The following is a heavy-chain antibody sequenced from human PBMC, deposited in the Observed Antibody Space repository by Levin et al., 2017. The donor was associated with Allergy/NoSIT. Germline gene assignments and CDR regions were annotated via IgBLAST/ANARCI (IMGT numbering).Heavy chain of an antibody. CDR1: GGTFSSYA. Sequence: SVKVSCKASGGTFSSYAISWVRQAPGQGLEWMGGIIPIFGTANYAQKFQGRVTITADESTSTAYMELSSLRSEDTAVYYCARDKSDYCGGDCYIYYFDYWGQGTLVTVSS. D-gene: IGHD2-21*02. CDR3: ARDKSDYCGGDCYIYYFDY. V-gene: IGHV1-69*13. CDR2: IIPIFGTA. J-gene: IGHJ4*02.